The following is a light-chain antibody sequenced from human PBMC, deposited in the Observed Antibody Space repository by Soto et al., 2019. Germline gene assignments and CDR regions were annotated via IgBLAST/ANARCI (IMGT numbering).Light chain of an antibody. CDR2: GAS. CDR1: QGISNF. Sequence: DIQMTQSPSSLSASVGDRVTVTCRASQGISNFLAWYQQKPGKVPKVLIYGASTLQSGVASRFSGSGFGTEFTLPISSLQPEDVATYYCQKYSSAPFTFGPGTKVDIK. CDR3: QKYSSAPFT. J-gene: IGKJ3*01. V-gene: IGKV1-27*01.